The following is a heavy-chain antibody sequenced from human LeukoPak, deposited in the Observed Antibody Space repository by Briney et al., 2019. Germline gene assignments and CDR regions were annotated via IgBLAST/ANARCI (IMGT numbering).Heavy chain of an antibody. D-gene: IGHD5-12*01. CDR2: ISSSSSFT. CDR3: ARDLFSGYDPRTFDL. Sequence: KPGGSLRLSCAASGFTFSDYYMSWMRQAPGKGLEWLSHISSSSSFTHCADSVEGRFTISRDNAKNSLYLQMNSLRAEDTALYYCARDLFSGYDPRTFDLWGQGTLVTVSS. CDR1: GFTFSDYY. J-gene: IGHJ4*02. V-gene: IGHV3-11*06.